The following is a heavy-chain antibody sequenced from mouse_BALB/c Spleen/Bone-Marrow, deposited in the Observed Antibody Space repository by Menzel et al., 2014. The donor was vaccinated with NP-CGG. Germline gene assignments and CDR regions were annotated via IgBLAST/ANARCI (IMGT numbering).Heavy chain of an antibody. CDR1: GFSLXGYG. CDR3: ARDRGYDVGFAY. V-gene: IGHV2-6-7*01. Sequence: QVQLKQSGPGLVAPSQSLSITCTVSGFSLXGYGVNWVRQPPGKGLEWLGMIWGDGSTDYNSALKSRLSISKDNSKSQVFLKMNSLQTDDTARYYCARDRGYDVGFAYWGQGTLVTVSA. CDR2: IWGDGST. J-gene: IGHJ3*01. D-gene: IGHD2-2*01.